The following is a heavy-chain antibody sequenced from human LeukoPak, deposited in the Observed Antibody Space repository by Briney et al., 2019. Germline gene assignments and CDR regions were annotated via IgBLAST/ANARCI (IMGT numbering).Heavy chain of an antibody. J-gene: IGHJ5*02. CDR2: ISGSGGST. D-gene: IGHD3-3*01. CDR1: GFTFSSYA. V-gene: IGHV3-23*01. CDR3: AKDRRDHYDSWSGPGSGWFDP. Sequence: GGSLRLSCAASGFTFSSYAMSWVRQAPGKGLEWVSAISGSGGSTYYADSVKGRFTISRDNSKNTLYLQMNSLRAEDTAVYYCAKDRRDHYDSWSGPGSGWFDPWGQGTLVTVSS.